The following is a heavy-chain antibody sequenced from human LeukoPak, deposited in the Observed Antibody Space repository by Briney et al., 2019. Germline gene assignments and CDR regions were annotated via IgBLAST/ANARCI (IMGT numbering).Heavy chain of an antibody. Sequence: PGGSLRLSCAASGFTFSDHYMDWVRQAPGKGLEWVGRVRNKANSYSTEYAASVKGRFTISRDDSKNSLYLQMNSLKTEDTAVYYCVSGGLHYYDGRTYIYGGQGALVTVSS. CDR2: VRNKANSYST. V-gene: IGHV3-72*01. J-gene: IGHJ4*02. CDR3: VSGGLHYYDGRTYIY. D-gene: IGHD3-22*01. CDR1: GFTFSDHY.